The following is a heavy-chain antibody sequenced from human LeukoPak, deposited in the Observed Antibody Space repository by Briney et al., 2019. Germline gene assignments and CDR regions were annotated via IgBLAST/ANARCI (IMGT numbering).Heavy chain of an antibody. J-gene: IGHJ4*02. D-gene: IGHD3-22*01. CDR2: IIPIFGTA. Sequence: ASVKVSCKASGGTFSSYAISWVRQAPGQRLEWMGGIIPIFGTAIYAQKFQGRVTMTEDTSTDTAYMELSSLRSEDTAVYYCATSDKPTLFLPNFDYWGQGTLVTVSS. CDR3: ATSDKPTLFLPNFDY. CDR1: GGTFSSYA. V-gene: IGHV1-69*06.